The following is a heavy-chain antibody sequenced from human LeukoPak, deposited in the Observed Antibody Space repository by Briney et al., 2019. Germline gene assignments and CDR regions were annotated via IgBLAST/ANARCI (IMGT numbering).Heavy chain of an antibody. V-gene: IGHV1-46*01. Sequence: ASVKLSCKASGYTFTGYYMHCVRQAPGQGLEWMGIINPSGGSTSYAQKFKGRVTMTRDTSTSTVYMELSSLRSEDTAVYYCARAVQWLVSEEIDYWGQGTLVTVSS. D-gene: IGHD6-19*01. CDR3: ARAVQWLVSEEIDY. CDR1: GYTFTGYY. CDR2: INPSGGST. J-gene: IGHJ4*02.